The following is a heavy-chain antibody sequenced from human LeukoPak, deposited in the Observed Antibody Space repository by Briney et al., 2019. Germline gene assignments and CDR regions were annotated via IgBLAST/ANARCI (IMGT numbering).Heavy chain of an antibody. D-gene: IGHD4-17*01. Sequence: KASETLSLTCTASLVSISNYYWSWIRQPAGKGLEWIGRLYIGRDTDYNPSLKSRVTMSADTSNSQFSLRLTSVTAADTAIYYCAREPRVFIGDGYFLDSWGPGTLITVSS. CDR3: AREPRVFIGDGYFLDS. CDR1: LVSISNYY. CDR2: LYIGRDT. V-gene: IGHV4-4*07. J-gene: IGHJ4*02.